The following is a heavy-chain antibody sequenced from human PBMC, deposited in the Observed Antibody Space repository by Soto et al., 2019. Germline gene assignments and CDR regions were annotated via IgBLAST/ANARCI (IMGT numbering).Heavy chain of an antibody. D-gene: IGHD4-17*01. J-gene: IGHJ5*02. CDR3: ARIAGTTSPPFDP. CDR2: IYYSGST. CDR1: GGSISSGDYY. V-gene: IGHV4-31*03. Sequence: LSLTCTVSGGSISSGDYYWSWIRQHPGKGLEWIGYIYYSGSTYYNPSLKSRVTISVDTSKNQFSLKLSSVTAADTAVYYCARIAGTTSPPFDPWGQGTLVTVSS.